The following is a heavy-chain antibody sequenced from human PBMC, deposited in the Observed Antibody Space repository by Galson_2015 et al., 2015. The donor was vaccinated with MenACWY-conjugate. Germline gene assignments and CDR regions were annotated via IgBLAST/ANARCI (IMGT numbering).Heavy chain of an antibody. Sequence: GSLRLSCAASGFTFRNYWMTWVRQAPGKGLEWVASIKKDGSEKYYVDSVKGRFTISRDNAKNSMYLEMNSLRVEDTAVYSCARGHYGMDVWGQGTT. J-gene: IGHJ6*02. CDR3: ARGHYGMDV. V-gene: IGHV3-7*03. CDR2: IKKDGSEK. CDR1: GFTFRNYW.